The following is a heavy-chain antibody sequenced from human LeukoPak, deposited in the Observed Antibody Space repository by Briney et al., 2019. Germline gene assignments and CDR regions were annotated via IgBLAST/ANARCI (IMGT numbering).Heavy chain of an antibody. J-gene: IGHJ4*02. Sequence: GGSLRLSCAASGFTFINYAMNWVRQAPGKGLEWVSGISGSGAGTYYADSVKGRFTISRDNAKNSLYLQMNSLRAEDTAVYYCAREEAAGTDYWGQGTLVTVSS. D-gene: IGHD6-13*01. V-gene: IGHV3-23*01. CDR1: GFTFINYA. CDR2: ISGSGAGT. CDR3: AREEAAGTDY.